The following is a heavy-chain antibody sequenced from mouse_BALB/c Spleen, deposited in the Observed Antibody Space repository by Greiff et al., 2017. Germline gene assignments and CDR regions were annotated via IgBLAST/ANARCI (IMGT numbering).Heavy chain of an antibody. CDR2: IRNKANGSTT. D-gene: IGHD2-4*01. CDR1: GFTFTDYY. J-gene: IGHJ1*01. Sequence: EVMLVESGGGLVQPGGSLRLSCATSGFTFTDYYMSWVRQPPGKALEWMGFIRNKANGSTTEYSSTVKGRFTISRDNSQSILYIQTNTLRAEDSATYYSARDSLIFDVWGAGTTVTVSS. V-gene: IGHV7-3*02. CDR3: ARDSLIFDV.